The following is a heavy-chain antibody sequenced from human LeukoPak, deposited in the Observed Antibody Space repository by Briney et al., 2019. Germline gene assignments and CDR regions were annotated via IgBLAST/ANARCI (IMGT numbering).Heavy chain of an antibody. V-gene: IGHV1-2*02. D-gene: IGHD1/OR15-1a*01. CDR3: ARSRAKGSNWNTDY. CDR1: GYTFTGYY. J-gene: IGHJ4*02. CDR2: INPNSGGT. Sequence: ASVKVSCKASGYTFTGYYMHWVRQAPGQGLEWMGWINPNSGGTNYAQKFQGRVTMTRDTSISTAYMELSRLRSDDTAVYYCARSRAKGSNWNTDYWGQGTLVTVSS.